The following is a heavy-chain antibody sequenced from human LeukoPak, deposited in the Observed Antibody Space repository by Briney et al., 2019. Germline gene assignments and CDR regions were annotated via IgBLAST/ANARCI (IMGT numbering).Heavy chain of an antibody. CDR2: IYTSGST. J-gene: IGHJ3*02. D-gene: IGHD3-3*01. CDR1: GGSISSYY. Sequence: SETLSLTCTVSGGSISSYYWSWIRQPAGKGLEWIGRIYTSGSTNYNPSLKSRVTMSVDTSKNQFSLKLSSVTAADTAVYYCARGKELDFGVVNDAFDIWGQGTMVTVSS. V-gene: IGHV4-4*07. CDR3: ARGKELDFGVVNDAFDI.